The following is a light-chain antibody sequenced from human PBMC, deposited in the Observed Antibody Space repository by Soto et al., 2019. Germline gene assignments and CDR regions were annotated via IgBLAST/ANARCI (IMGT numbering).Light chain of an antibody. CDR2: EVS. Sequence: QSVLTQPPGVSGAPGQSITVSCTGTSSDVCAYNYVSWYQQHPGKAPKLIIFEVSNRPSGVSNRFSGSKSGNTASLTISGLQAEDEADYYCNSYTTSSTYVFGTGTKVTVL. V-gene: IGLV2-14*01. CDR1: SSDVCAYNY. CDR3: NSYTTSSTYV. J-gene: IGLJ1*01.